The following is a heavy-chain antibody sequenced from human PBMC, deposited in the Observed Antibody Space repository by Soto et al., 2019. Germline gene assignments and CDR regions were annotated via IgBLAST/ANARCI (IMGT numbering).Heavy chain of an antibody. D-gene: IGHD3-3*01. CDR1: GYTFTSYD. Sequence: ASVKVSCKASGYTFTSYDINWVRQATGQGLEWMGWMNPNSGNTGYAQKFQGRVTMTRNTSISTAYMELSSLRSEDTAVYYCARGRPSQGGAXTFGVVIISHYYYGMDVWGQGTTVTVSS. CDR3: ARGRPSQGGAXTFGVVIISHYYYGMDV. J-gene: IGHJ6*02. CDR2: MNPNSGNT. V-gene: IGHV1-8*01.